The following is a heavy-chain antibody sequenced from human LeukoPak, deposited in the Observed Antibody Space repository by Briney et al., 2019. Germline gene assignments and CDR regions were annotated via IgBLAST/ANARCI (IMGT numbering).Heavy chain of an antibody. CDR2: IYYSGST. CDR3: AREAYCGGDCRVNWFDP. D-gene: IGHD2-21*02. J-gene: IGHJ5*02. V-gene: IGHV4-59*01. CDR1: GGSISSYY. Sequence: SETLSLTCTVSGGSISSYYWSWIQQPPGKGLEWIGYIYYSGSTNYNPSLKSRVTISVDTSKNQFSLKLSSVTAADTAVYYCAREAYCGGDCRVNWFDPWGQGTLVTVSS.